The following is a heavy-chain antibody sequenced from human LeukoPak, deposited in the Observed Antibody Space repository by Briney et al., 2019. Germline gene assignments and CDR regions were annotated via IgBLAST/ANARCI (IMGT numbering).Heavy chain of an antibody. CDR2: IRDKSNSDTI. Sequence: GGSLRLSCLASGFTSRDHFMDSVRPAPGKGREGIGRIRDKSNSDTIQSAASVKGTITVSRDATQNSLYLQKNSLKTENTAFYYCAATVTGQTSFVYWGQGNLVTVSS. J-gene: IGHJ4*02. V-gene: IGHV3-72*01. CDR1: GFTSRDHF. D-gene: IGHD6-19*01. CDR3: AATVTGQTSFVY.